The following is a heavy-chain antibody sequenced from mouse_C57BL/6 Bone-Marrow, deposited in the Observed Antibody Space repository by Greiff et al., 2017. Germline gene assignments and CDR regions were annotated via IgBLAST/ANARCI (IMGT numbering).Heavy chain of an antibody. D-gene: IGHD1-1*02. Sequence: EVKVEESGGGLVQPGGSMKLSCAASGFTFSDAWMDWVSQSPEKGLAWVAEMRNKANNHATYYAESVKGRFTISRDDSKSSVYLQMNSLRAEDTGIYYCTPRWYQAWFAYWGQGTLVTVSA. CDR1: GFTFSDAW. V-gene: IGHV6-6*01. CDR3: TPRWYQAWFAY. J-gene: IGHJ3*01. CDR2: MRNKANNHAT.